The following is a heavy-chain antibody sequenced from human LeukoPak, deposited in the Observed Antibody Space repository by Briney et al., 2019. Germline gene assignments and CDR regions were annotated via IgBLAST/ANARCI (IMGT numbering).Heavy chain of an antibody. Sequence: SETLSLTCAVYGGSFSGYYWSWIRQPAGKGLEWIGRIYTSGSTNYNPSLKCRVTMSVDTSKNQFSLKLSSVTAADTAVYYCARMIAGPCMDVWGQGTTVTVSS. J-gene: IGHJ6*02. CDR3: ARMIAGPCMDV. CDR2: IYTSGST. D-gene: IGHD3-22*01. CDR1: GGSFSGYY. V-gene: IGHV4-59*10.